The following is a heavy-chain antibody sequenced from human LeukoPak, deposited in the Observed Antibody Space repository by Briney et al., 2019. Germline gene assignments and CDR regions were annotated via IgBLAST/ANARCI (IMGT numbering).Heavy chain of an antibody. CDR2: IHPGDSDT. V-gene: IGHV5-51*01. Sequence: GESLQISCKGSGYIFTSYWIGWVRQVPGKGLEWMGIIHPGDSDTRYSPSFQGQVTISADKSISTAYLQWSSLKASDTAMYYCARHQPFGGVPYWGQGTLVTVSS. CDR1: GYIFTSYW. CDR3: ARHQPFGGVPY. D-gene: IGHD3-16*01. J-gene: IGHJ4*02.